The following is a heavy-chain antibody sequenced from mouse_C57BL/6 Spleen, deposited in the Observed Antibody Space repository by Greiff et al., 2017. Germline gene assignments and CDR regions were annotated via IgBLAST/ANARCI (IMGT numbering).Heavy chain of an antibody. CDR1: GYTFTSYW. V-gene: IGHV1-52*01. Sequence: QVQLQQPGAELVRPGSSVKLSCKASGYTFTSYWMHWVKQRPIQGLEWIGNIDPTASETHYNQKFKDKATLTVDQSSSTAYMQLSILTSDDSAVYDCAREGQLRLPRDYWGQGTTLTVSS. D-gene: IGHD3-2*02. CDR2: IDPTASET. J-gene: IGHJ2*01. CDR3: AREGQLRLPRDY.